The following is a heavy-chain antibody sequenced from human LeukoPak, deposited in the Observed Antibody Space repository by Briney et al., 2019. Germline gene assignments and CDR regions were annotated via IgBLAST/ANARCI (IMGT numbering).Heavy chain of an antibody. CDR1: GFTFSSYS. CDR3: ARGNDYGDYVGVGFDY. Sequence: GGSLRLSCAASGFTFSSYSMNWVRQAPGKGLEWVSYISSSSSTIYYADSVKGRFTISRDNAKNSLYLQMNSLRAEDTAVYYCARGNDYGDYVGVGFDYWGQGTLVTVSS. V-gene: IGHV3-48*01. CDR2: ISSSSSTI. D-gene: IGHD4-17*01. J-gene: IGHJ4*02.